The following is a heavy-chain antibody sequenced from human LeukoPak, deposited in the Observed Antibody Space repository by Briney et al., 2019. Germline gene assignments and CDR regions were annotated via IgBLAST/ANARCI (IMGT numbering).Heavy chain of an antibody. D-gene: IGHD2-15*01. J-gene: IGHJ4*02. V-gene: IGHV3-23*01. CDR3: ATVKRDCSGGTCYSYDY. CDR1: RFTFNTYA. Sequence: AGGSLRLSCVASRFTFNTYAVNWVRQAPGKGLEWVSAISSNGDITYYADSVRGRFTISRDNSKNTVFLQMNSLRADDTAVYYCATVKRDCSGGTCYSYDYWGRGTLVTVSS. CDR2: ISSNGDIT.